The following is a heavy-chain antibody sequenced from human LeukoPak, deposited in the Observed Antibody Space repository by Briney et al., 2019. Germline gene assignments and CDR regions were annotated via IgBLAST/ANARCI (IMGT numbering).Heavy chain of an antibody. CDR3: AKDQGSGAFDY. Sequence: GSLRLSCAASGFTFSSYAMHWVRQAPGKGLEWVAVISYDGSNKYYADSVKGRFTISRDNSKNTLYLQMNSLRTEDTAVYYCAKDQGSGAFDYWGQGTLVTVSS. D-gene: IGHD6-19*01. CDR2: ISYDGSNK. V-gene: IGHV3-30*04. J-gene: IGHJ4*02. CDR1: GFTFSSYA.